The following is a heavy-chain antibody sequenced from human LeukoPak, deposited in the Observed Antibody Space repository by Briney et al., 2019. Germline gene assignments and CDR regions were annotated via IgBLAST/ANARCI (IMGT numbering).Heavy chain of an antibody. V-gene: IGHV3-66*01. Sequence: PGGSLRLSCAASGFTVSSNYMNWVRQAPGKGLEWVAVIYSGGNTYYADSVKGRFTISRDNSKNTLYLQMNSLRAEDTALYYCASWYCGGGNCPAVGYFQHWGQGTLVTVSS. J-gene: IGHJ1*01. CDR2: IYSGGNT. CDR3: ASWYCGGGNCPAVGYFQH. CDR1: GFTVSSNY. D-gene: IGHD2-15*01.